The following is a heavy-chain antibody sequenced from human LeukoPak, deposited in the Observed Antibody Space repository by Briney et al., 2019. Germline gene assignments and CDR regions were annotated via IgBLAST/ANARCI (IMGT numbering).Heavy chain of an antibody. Sequence: ASVKVSCKASGYTFTGYYMHWVRQAPGQGLEWMGRINPNSGGTNYAQKFRGRVTMTRDTSISTAYMELSRLRSDDTAVYYCASNYHYYDSSGYYPLDYWGQGTLVTVSS. J-gene: IGHJ4*02. V-gene: IGHV1-2*06. CDR2: INPNSGGT. CDR3: ASNYHYYDSSGYYPLDY. CDR1: GYTFTGYY. D-gene: IGHD3-22*01.